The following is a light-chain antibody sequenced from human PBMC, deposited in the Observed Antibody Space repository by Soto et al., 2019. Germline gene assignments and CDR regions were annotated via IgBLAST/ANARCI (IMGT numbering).Light chain of an antibody. V-gene: IGKV3-15*01. CDR1: QSVSSN. CDR2: GAS. J-gene: IGKJ1*01. CDR3: QQYNNWPRT. Sequence: EIVMTQSPATLSVSPGERDTLSCRASQSVSSNLAWYQQKPGQAPRLLIYGASTRAPGIPARFSGSGSGTEVTLTISSLQSEDFAVYYCQQYNNWPRTFGQGTKVEIK.